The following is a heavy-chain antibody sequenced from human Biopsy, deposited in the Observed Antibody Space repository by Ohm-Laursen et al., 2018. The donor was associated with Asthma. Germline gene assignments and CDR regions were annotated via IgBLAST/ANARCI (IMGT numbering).Heavy chain of an antibody. J-gene: IGHJ4*02. V-gene: IGHV3-9*01. CDR2: ISWNSGSI. CDR1: GFTFDDYG. D-gene: IGHD2-21*01. Sequence: SLRLSCTASGFTFDDYGMHWVRQAPGKGLEWVSGISWNSGSIGYADSVKGRFTISRDNAKNSLYLQMNSLRVEDTALYYCAKVTLGDIGKDYWGQGTLVTVSS. CDR3: AKVTLGDIGKDY.